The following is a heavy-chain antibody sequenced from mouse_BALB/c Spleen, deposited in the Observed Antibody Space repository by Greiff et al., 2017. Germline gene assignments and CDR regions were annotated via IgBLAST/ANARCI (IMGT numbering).Heavy chain of an antibody. Sequence: VKLMESGPELVKPGASVKISCKASGYSFTSYYIHWVKQRPGQGLEWIGWIFPGSGNTKYNEKFKGKATLTADTSSSTAYMQLSSLTSEDSAVYFCARGDDYYFDYWGQGTTLTVSS. D-gene: IGHD2-4*01. CDR1: GYSFTSYY. V-gene: IGHV1-66*01. CDR3: ARGDDYYFDY. J-gene: IGHJ2*01. CDR2: IFPGSGNT.